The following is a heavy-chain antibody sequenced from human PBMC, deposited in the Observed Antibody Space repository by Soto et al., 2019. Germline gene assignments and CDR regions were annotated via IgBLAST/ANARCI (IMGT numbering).Heavy chain of an antibody. Sequence: WASLKVSCKTSGYTFTGYGISCFRQAPGQGLEWMGWISPYNGKTNYIQEFQDRVTITTDTSSTTVYMDLRTLKSDDTAIYFCARADYGDTKIYSFDHWGQGTLVTVSS. CDR2: ISPYNGKT. V-gene: IGHV1-18*01. D-gene: IGHD4-17*01. J-gene: IGHJ4*02. CDR3: ARADYGDTKIYSFDH. CDR1: GYTFTGYG.